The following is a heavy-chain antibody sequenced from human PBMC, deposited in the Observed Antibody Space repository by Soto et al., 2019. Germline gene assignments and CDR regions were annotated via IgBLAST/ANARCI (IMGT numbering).Heavy chain of an antibody. V-gene: IGHV4-30-2*01. CDR1: GGSISSGGYS. Sequence: LSLTCAVSGGSISSGGYSWSWIRQPPGKGLEWIGYIYHSGSTYYNPSLKSRVTISVDRSKNQFSLKLSSVTAADTAVYYCARESTISTIFGVVIRYFDYWGQGTLVTVS. J-gene: IGHJ4*02. D-gene: IGHD3-3*01. CDR3: ARESTISTIFGVVIRYFDY. CDR2: IYHSGST.